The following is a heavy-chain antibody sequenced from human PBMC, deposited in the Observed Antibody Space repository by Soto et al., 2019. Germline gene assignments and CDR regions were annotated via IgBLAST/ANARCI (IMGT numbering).Heavy chain of an antibody. D-gene: IGHD5-18*01. V-gene: IGHV5-10-1*01. J-gene: IGHJ6*02. Sequence: GESLKISCKGSGYSFTSYWISWVRQMPGKGLEWMGRIDPSDSYTNYSPSFQGHVTISADKSISTAYLQWSSLKASDTAMYYCASPLSSYSADTAMGYGMVVWGPGTTVTVSS. CDR2: IDPSDSYT. CDR3: ASPLSSYSADTAMGYGMVV. CDR1: GYSFTSYW.